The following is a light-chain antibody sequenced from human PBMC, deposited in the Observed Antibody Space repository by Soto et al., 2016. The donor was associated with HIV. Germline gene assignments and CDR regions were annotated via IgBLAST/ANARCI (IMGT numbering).Light chain of an antibody. CDR2: LGS. V-gene: IGKV2-28*01. CDR3: MQGLQSPTT. J-gene: IGKJ1*01. CDR1: QSLLNSNGYNY. Sequence: DIVMTQTPLSLAVTPGEPAAISCRSSQSLLNSNGYNYLDWYLQKPGQSPQLLIYLGSNRASGVPDRFTGSGSGTDFTLKISRVEADDVGTYYCMQGLQSPTTFGQGTKLEIK.